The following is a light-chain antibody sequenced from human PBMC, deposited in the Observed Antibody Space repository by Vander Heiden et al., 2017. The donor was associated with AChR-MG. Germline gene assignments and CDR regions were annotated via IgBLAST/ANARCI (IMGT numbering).Light chain of an antibody. CDR3: QQNYNTPRT. CDR2: AAS. CDR1: QSISSY. V-gene: IGKV1-39*01. J-gene: IGKJ1*01. Sequence: IRRSQPPSSLSASVGDRITITCRTSQSISSYLNWYQQKPGKAPKLLIYAASTLQSGVPSRFSGSGSGTDFTLTISSLQPEDVATYYCQQNYNTPRTFGQGTKVEIK.